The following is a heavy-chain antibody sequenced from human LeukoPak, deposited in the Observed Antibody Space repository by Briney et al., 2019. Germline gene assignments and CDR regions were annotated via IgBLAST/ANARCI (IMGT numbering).Heavy chain of an antibody. CDR3: ARVPYCSGGSCYWFDP. J-gene: IGHJ5*02. CDR2: IKQDGSEK. V-gene: IGHV3-7*01. Sequence: GGSLRLSCAASGFTFSSYWMNWVRQAPGKGLEWVANIKQDGSEKYYADSVKGRFTISRDNAKNSLYLQMNSLRAEDTAVYYCARVPYCSGGSCYWFDPWGQGTLVTVSS. CDR1: GFTFSSYW. D-gene: IGHD2-15*01.